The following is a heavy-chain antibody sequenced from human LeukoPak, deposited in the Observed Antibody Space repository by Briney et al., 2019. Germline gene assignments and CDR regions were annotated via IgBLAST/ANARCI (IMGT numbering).Heavy chain of an antibody. Sequence: PGGSLRLSCSASGFTFSNYGLHWVRQAPGKGLEYVSAIDNNGDNTYYADSVKGRFTISRDNSKNSLYLQMNSLRSEDSALYYCAKDRGGVDYWGQGTLVTVSS. CDR1: GFTFSNYG. V-gene: IGHV3-64*04. CDR2: IDNNGDNT. D-gene: IGHD3-16*01. CDR3: AKDRGGVDY. J-gene: IGHJ4*02.